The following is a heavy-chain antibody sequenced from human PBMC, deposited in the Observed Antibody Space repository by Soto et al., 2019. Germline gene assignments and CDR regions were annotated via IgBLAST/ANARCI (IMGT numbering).Heavy chain of an antibody. D-gene: IGHD1-26*01. CDR3: ARDSGSYAPTDAFDI. CDR2: INPSGGST. CDR1: GYTFTSYY. V-gene: IGHV1-46*01. Sequence: ASVKVSCKASGYTFTSYYMHWVRQAPGQGLEWMGIINPSGGSTSYAQKFQGRVTMTRDTSTSTVYMELSSLRSEDTAVYYCARDSGSYAPTDAFDIWGHGPMVTVSS. J-gene: IGHJ3*02.